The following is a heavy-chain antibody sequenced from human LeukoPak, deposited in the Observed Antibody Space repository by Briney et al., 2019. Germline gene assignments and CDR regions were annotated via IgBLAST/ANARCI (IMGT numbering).Heavy chain of an antibody. D-gene: IGHD2-21*01. J-gene: IGHJ4*02. Sequence: GGYLRLSCAASGFTFSSYGMHWVRQAPGKGLEWVAVIWYDGSNKYYADSAKGRFTISRDNSKNTLFLQMDSLRAEDTAVYYCARDWQYMAAVIYYFDYWGQGTLVTVSS. CDR2: IWYDGSNK. CDR1: GFTFSSYG. V-gene: IGHV3-33*02. CDR3: ARDWQYMAAVIYYFDY.